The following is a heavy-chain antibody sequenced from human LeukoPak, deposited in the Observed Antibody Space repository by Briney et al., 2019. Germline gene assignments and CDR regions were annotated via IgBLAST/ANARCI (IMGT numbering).Heavy chain of an antibody. CDR2: INSDGSST. CDR3: YTANL. V-gene: IGHV3-74*01. CDR1: TFTFSNYW. D-gene: IGHD3-3*01. Sequence: GGSLRLSCAASTFTFSNYWMHWVRQAPGKGLVWVSRINSDGSSTNYADSVKGRFTISRDNAKNTLYLQMNSLRAEDTAVYYHYTANLWGQGTLVIVS. J-gene: IGHJ4*02.